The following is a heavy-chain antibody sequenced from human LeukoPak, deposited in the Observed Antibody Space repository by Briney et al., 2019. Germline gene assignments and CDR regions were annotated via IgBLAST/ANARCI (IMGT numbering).Heavy chain of an antibody. V-gene: IGHV4-31*03. Sequence: PSETLSLTCTVSGGSISSGGYYWSWIRQHPGKGLEWIGYIYYSGSTYYNPSLKSRVTISVDTSKNQFSLKLSSATAADTAVYYCARGWDTAGTGWFDPWGQGTLVTVSS. J-gene: IGHJ5*02. CDR1: GGSISSGGYY. CDR2: IYYSGST. CDR3: ARGWDTAGTGWFDP. D-gene: IGHD1-1*01.